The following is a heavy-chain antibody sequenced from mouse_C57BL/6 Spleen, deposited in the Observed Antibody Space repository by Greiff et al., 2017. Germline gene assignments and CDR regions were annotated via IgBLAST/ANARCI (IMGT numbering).Heavy chain of an antibody. V-gene: IGHV5-17*01. CDR3: ARGGKTLRYAMDY. Sequence: EVHLVESGGGLVKPGGSLKLSCAASGFTFSDYGMHWVRQAPEKGLEWVAYISSGSSTIYYADTVKGRFTISRDNAKNTLFLQMTSLRSEDTAMYYCARGGKTLRYAMDYWGQGTSVTVSS. CDR2: ISSGSSTI. J-gene: IGHJ4*01. D-gene: IGHD1-1*01. CDR1: GFTFSDYG.